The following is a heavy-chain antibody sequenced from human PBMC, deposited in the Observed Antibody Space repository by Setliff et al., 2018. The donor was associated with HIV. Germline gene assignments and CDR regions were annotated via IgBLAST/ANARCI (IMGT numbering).Heavy chain of an antibody. CDR1: GFTFSGSA. CDR2: IKAKTDGGTT. V-gene: IGHV3-15*01. CDR3: TIHTGLDY. Sequence: GGSLRLSCAASGFTFSGSAMHWVRQASGKGLEWVGRIKAKTDGGTTDYAAPVKGRFTISRDDSENTLFLQMSGLKVEDTAVYYCTIHTGLDYWGQGTLVTVSS. J-gene: IGHJ4*02.